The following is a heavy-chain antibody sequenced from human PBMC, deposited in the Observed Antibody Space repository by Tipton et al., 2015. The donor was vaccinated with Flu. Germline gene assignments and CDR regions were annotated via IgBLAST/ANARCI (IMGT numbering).Heavy chain of an antibody. J-gene: IGHJ4*02. V-gene: IGHV3-15*05. CDR2: VKSRKDGGTT. D-gene: IGHD5-12*01. Sequence: GSLRLSCAASGFTFSDYFMTWIRQAPGKGLEWVGRVKSRKDGGTTDYAAAVTDRFTISRDDSKDTVTLQMNSLKIEDTAVYYCTAGYGTSDCDFWGQGTLVTVSS. CDR3: TAGYGTSDCDF. CDR1: GFTFSDYF.